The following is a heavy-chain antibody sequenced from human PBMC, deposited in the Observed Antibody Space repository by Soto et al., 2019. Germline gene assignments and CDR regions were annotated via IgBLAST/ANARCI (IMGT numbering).Heavy chain of an antibody. J-gene: IGHJ4*02. V-gene: IGHV3-23*01. CDR1: GFTFSSQA. CDR3: AKQIGYCSAGTCYFDY. CDR2: ISGSGDST. Sequence: GSLRLSCAASGFTFSSQAMSWVRQAPGKGPEWVSAISGSGDSTYYADSVKGRFTISRDNAKNTLYVQMNSLRAEDTAVYYCAKQIGYCSAGTCYFDYWGQGTLVTVSS. D-gene: IGHD2-15*01.